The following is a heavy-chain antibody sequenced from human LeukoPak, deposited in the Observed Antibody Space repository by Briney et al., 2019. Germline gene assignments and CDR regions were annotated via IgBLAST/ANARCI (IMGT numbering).Heavy chain of an antibody. J-gene: IGHJ4*02. CDR2: IYISVNT. CDR1: GDSISSYY. Sequence: SETLSLTCTVSGDSISSYYWSWIRQPAGKGLEWIGRIYISVNTNYNPSLKSRVTMSVDASKNQFFLKLSSVTAADTAVYYCARVVSRSSSSYFDYWGQGTLVTVSS. V-gene: IGHV4-4*07. D-gene: IGHD6-6*01. CDR3: ARVVSRSSSSYFDY.